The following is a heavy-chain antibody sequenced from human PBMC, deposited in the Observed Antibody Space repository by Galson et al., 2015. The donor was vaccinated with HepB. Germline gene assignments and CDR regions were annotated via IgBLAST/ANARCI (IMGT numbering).Heavy chain of an antibody. CDR1: GFSFSSYS. J-gene: IGHJ3*02. D-gene: IGHD4-17*01. CDR3: ARVSNYGDIRDSFDI. Sequence: SLRLSCAASGFSFSSYSIDWVRQAPGKGLEWVSSISSSGNYIYYANSLKGRFTISRDNAKNSLYLQMNSLRAEDTAVYYCARVSNYGDIRDSFDIWGQGTMVIVSS. V-gene: IGHV3-21*06. CDR2: ISSSGNYI.